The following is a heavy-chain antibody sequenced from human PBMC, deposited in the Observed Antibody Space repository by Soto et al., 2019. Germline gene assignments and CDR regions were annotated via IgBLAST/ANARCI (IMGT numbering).Heavy chain of an antibody. CDR2: INSGGST. D-gene: IGHD3-22*01. CDR1: GFTVSSKY. CDR3: AKDRYLDHDSRGYFFDY. J-gene: IGHJ4*02. V-gene: IGHV3-66*01. Sequence: GGSLRLSCAASGFTVSSKYMSWVRQAPGRGLEWVSLINSGGSTSHADSVEGRFTISRDNSKNTLYLQMNSLRAEDTAVYYCAKDRYLDHDSRGYFFDYWGQGTLVTLSS.